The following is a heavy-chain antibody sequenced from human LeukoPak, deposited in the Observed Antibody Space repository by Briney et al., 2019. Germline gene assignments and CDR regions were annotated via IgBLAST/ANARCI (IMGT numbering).Heavy chain of an antibody. J-gene: IGHJ4*02. CDR1: GFTLSSYA. CDR2: ISVSGNT. V-gene: IGHV3-23*01. CDR3: AKAPVTTCSGAYCYPFDY. Sequence: GGSLRLSCAASGFTLSSYAMSWVRQALGKGLEWVSAISVSGNTYHAESVQGRFTLSRDSSKKKPYLPMNRLRAEDGAVHYFAKAPVTTCSGAYCYPFDYWGQGTLVTVSS. D-gene: IGHD2-21*01.